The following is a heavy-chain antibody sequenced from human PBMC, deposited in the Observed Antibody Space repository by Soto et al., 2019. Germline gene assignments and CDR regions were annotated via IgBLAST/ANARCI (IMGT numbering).Heavy chain of an antibody. J-gene: IGHJ4*02. CDR2: ISSGNSYI. D-gene: IGHD3-9*01. Sequence: PGGSLRLSCAVSGFTFSSYSMNWVRQAPGKGLEWVSSISSGNSYIYYADSVRGRFTVSRDNAKSSLYMQMDSLRAEDTAVYYCATQMDYNILTGYRPFDNWGQGTLVTVSS. CDR1: GFTFSSYS. V-gene: IGHV3-21*01. CDR3: ATQMDYNILTGYRPFDN.